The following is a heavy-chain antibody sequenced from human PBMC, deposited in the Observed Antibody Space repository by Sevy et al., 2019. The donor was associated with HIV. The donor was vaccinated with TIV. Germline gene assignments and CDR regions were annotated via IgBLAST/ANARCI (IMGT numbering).Heavy chain of an antibody. J-gene: IGHJ4*01. Sequence: ASVKVSCKSSGYTFTDYYMHWVRQAPGQGLEWMGWINHNNGDSRSAQKFQGRVTLTREMSIGTAYMELSRLRSDDTAMYFCTRDDIYTHPWEFDWWSHGALVTVSS. CDR1: GYTFTDYY. D-gene: IGHD1-26*01. V-gene: IGHV1-2*02. CDR2: INHNNGDS. CDR3: TRDDIYTHPWEFDW.